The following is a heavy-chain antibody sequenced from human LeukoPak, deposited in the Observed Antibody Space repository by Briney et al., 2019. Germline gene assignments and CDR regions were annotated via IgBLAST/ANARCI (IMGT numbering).Heavy chain of an antibody. CDR3: TAYCTGCAFYSRRGYYFDY. J-gene: IGHJ4*02. Sequence: PGGSLRLSCAGSGFTFSDVWLSWVRQAPGKGLEWVGRIKSKRDGGTTDYAAPVKGRFTISRDDSTNTLYLQLNSLKIEDTAVYYRTAYCTGCAFYSRRGYYFDYWGQGTLLTVAS. CDR1: GFTFSDVW. D-gene: IGHD2-8*02. V-gene: IGHV3-15*01. CDR2: IKSKRDGGTT.